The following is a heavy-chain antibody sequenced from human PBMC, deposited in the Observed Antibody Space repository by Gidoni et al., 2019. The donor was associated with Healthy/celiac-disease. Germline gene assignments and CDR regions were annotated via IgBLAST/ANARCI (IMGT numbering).Heavy chain of an antibody. CDR1: GGSFSGYY. Sequence: QVQLQRWGAGLLKPSETLSLTCAVYGGSFSGYYWSWIRQPPGKGLEWIGEINHSGSTNYNPSLKSLVTISVDTSKNQFSLKLSSVTAADTAVYYCARGFYYMDVWGKGTTVTVSS. CDR2: INHSGST. J-gene: IGHJ6*03. V-gene: IGHV4-34*01. CDR3: ARGFYYMDV.